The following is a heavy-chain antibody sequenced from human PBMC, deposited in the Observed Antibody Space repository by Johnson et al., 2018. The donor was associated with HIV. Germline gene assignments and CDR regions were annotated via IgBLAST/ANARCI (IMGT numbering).Heavy chain of an antibody. Sequence: VQLVESGGGVVRPGGSLRLSCAASGFTFDDYGMSCVRQASGKGLEWVSGINWNGGSTGYADSVKGRFTISRDNAKNSLYLQMNSLRAEDTAVYYCARDQSEVDAFDIWGQGTMVTVSS. J-gene: IGHJ3*02. CDR1: GFTFDDYG. CDR2: INWNGGST. V-gene: IGHV3-20*04. CDR3: ARDQSEVDAFDI.